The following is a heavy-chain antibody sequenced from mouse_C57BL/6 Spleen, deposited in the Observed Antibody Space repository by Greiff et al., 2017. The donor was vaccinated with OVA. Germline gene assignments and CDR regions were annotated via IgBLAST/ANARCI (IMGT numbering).Heavy chain of an antibody. CDR1: GYTFTSYW. V-gene: IGHV1-55*01. Sequence: QVQLQQPGAELVKPGASVKMSCKASGYTFTSYWITWVKQRPGQGLEWIGDIYPGSGSTNSNEKFKSKATLTVATSSSTAYLQLSSLTSEDAAVYYCARKVDFDYWGQGTTLTVSS. CDR3: ARKVDFDY. CDR2: IYPGSGST. J-gene: IGHJ2*01.